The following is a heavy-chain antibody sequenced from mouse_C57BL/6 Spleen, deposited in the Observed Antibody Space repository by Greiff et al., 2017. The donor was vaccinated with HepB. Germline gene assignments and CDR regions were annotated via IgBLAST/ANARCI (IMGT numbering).Heavy chain of an antibody. D-gene: IGHD3-2*02. CDR2: IRSKSNNYAT. CDR3: VRQEDSSGFAY. CDR1: GFSFNTYA. V-gene: IGHV10-1*01. Sequence: DVMLVESGGGLVQPKGSLKLSCAASGFSFNTYAMNWVRQAPGKGLEWVARIRSKSNNYATYYADSVKDRFTISRDDSESMLYLQMNNLKTEDTAMYYCVRQEDSSGFAYWGQGTLVTVSA. J-gene: IGHJ3*01.